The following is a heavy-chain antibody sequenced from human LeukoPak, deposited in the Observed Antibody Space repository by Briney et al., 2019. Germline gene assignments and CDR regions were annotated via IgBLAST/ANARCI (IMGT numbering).Heavy chain of an antibody. J-gene: IGHJ4*02. D-gene: IGHD6-13*01. Sequence: PSETLSLTCTVSGGSISNYYWTWIRQPPGKGLEWIGHIHYSGSTNYNPSLKSRVTISVDTSKNQFSLKLTSVTAADTAVYYCARHAGAYISSSYYFDYWGQGTLVTVSS. CDR1: GGSISNYY. V-gene: IGHV4-59*08. CDR3: ARHAGAYISSSYYFDY. CDR2: IHYSGST.